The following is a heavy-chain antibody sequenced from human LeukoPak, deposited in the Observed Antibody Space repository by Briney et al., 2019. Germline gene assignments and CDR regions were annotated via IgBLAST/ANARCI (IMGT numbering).Heavy chain of an antibody. J-gene: IGHJ4*02. CDR3: ARAPKYYDFWSEDY. CDR1: GYTFTSYD. D-gene: IGHD3-3*01. CDR2: MNPNSGNT. V-gene: IGHV1-8*01. Sequence: ASVKVSCTSSGYTFTSYDINWVRQATGQGLEWMGWMNPNSGNTGYAQKFQGRVTMTRNTSISTAYMELSSLRSEDTAVYYCARAPKYYDFWSEDYWGQGTLVTVSS.